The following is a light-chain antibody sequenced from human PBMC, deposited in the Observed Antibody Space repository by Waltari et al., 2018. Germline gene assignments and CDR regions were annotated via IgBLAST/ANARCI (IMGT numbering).Light chain of an antibody. CDR3: QQYESYSRT. CDR1: QSLSSW. Sequence: DIQMTQSPSTLSASVGDRVTITCRASQSLSSWLAWYQQKPGKAPKLLLYKASSLESGVPSRFSGSGSGTEFTLTISSLQPDDFATYYCQQYESYSRTFGQGTKVEIK. CDR2: KAS. J-gene: IGKJ1*01. V-gene: IGKV1-5*03.